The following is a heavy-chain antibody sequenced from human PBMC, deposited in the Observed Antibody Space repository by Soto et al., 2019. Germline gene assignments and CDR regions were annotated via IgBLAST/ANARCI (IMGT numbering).Heavy chain of an antibody. CDR2: ISGSGGST. J-gene: IGHJ3*02. Sequence: PGGSLRLSCAASGFTFSSYAMSWVRQAPGKGLEWVSAISGSGGSTYYADSVKGRFTISRDNSKNTLYLQMNSLRAEDTAVYYCAKDRPGYCSSTSCYAEGDAFDIWGQGTMVTVSS. CDR3: AKDRPGYCSSTSCYAEGDAFDI. D-gene: IGHD2-2*01. V-gene: IGHV3-23*01. CDR1: GFTFSSYA.